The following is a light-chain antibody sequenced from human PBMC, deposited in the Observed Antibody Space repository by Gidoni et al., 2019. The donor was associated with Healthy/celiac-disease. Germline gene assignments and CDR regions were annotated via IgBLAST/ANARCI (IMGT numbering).Light chain of an antibody. V-gene: IGLV2-11*01. J-gene: IGLJ3*02. CDR3: CSYAGSYTLEV. CDR2: DVS. Sequence: QSALTQPRSVAGSPGQSVTISCTGTSSDVGGYNYVSWYQQHPCKAPKLMIYDVSKRPSGVPDRFSGSKSGNTASLTISGLQAEDEADYYCCSYAGSYTLEVFGGGTKLTVL. CDR1: SSDVGGYNY.